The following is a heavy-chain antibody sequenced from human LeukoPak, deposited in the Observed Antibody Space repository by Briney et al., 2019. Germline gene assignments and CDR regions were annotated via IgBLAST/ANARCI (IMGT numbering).Heavy chain of an antibody. D-gene: IGHD6-19*01. CDR1: GGSFSGYY. CDR2: INHSGST. CDR3: ARGPDGSGWYLAGRQYDY. V-gene: IGHV4-34*01. Sequence: SETLSLTCAVYGGSFSGYYWSWIRQPPGKGLEWIGEINHSGSTNYNPSLKSRVTISVDTSKNQFSLKLSSVTAADTAVYYCARGPDGSGWYLAGRQYDYWGQGTLVTVSS. J-gene: IGHJ4*02.